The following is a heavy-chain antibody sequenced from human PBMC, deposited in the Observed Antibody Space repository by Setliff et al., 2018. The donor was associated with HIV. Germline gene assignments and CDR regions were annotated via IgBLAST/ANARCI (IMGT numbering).Heavy chain of an antibody. J-gene: IGHJ3*01. V-gene: IGHV4-59*01. CDR3: ARVQMAYAAFDV. CDR1: GGSISTYY. D-gene: IGHD4-17*01. CDR2: IYFTGSS. Sequence: SETLSLTCTVSGGSISTYYWSWIRQPPGKGLEWIGSIYFTGSSDNNPSLKSRVTLSVDTSRHQFSLKLSSVTAADTAVYYCARVQMAYAAFDVWGQGTMVTV.